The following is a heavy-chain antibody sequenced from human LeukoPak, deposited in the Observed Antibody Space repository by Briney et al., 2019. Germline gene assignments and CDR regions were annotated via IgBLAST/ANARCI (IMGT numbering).Heavy chain of an antibody. Sequence: SGTLSLTCAVSGGSISSGGYSWSWIRQPPGKGLEWIGYIYHSGSTYYNPSLKSRVTISVDRSKNQFSLKLSSVTAADTAVYYCARYGDYVHDAFDIWGQGTMVTVSS. CDR3: ARYGDYVHDAFDI. V-gene: IGHV4-30-2*01. D-gene: IGHD4-17*01. CDR2: IYHSGST. CDR1: GGSISSGGYS. J-gene: IGHJ3*02.